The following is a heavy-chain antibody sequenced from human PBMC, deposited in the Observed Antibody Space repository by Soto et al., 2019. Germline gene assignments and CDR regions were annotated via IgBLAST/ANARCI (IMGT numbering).Heavy chain of an antibody. CDR2: INHSGST. CDR3: ARGIHFDY. CDR1: GGSFSGYY. V-gene: IGHV4-34*01. J-gene: IGHJ4*02. Sequence: ETLSLTCAVYGGSFSGYYWSWIRQPPGKGLEWIGEINHSGSTNYNPSLKSRVTISVDTSKNQFSLKLSSVTAADTAVYYCARGIHFDYWGQGTLVTVSS.